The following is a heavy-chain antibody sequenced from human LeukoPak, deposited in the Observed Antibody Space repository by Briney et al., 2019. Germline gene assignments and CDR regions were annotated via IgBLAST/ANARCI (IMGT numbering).Heavy chain of an antibody. Sequence: SETLSLTCTVSGGSISSYYWSWIRQPPGRGLKWIGYIYYSGSTNYNPPLKSRVTISVDTSKNQFSLKLSSVTAADTAVYYCARASGFYGVGYYGMDVWGQGTTVTVSS. CDR1: GGSISSYY. D-gene: IGHD4-17*01. J-gene: IGHJ6*02. V-gene: IGHV4-59*01. CDR2: IYYSGST. CDR3: ARASGFYGVGYYGMDV.